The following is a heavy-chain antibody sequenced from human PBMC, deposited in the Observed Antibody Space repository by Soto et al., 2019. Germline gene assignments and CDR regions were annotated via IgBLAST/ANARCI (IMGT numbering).Heavy chain of an antibody. V-gene: IGHV1-69*02. J-gene: IGHJ4*02. D-gene: IGHD2-8*01. CDR2: IITLCGIT. Sequence: QVQLVQSGAEVKKPGSSVKVSCKASGGILNRYSVSWVRQAPGQGLEWMGRIITLCGITNYAQKFQGRVMITADKSTHKDDMEVNGLRSEDTAVYYCATFYGGDCTPTTCYGDFDYWGQGTLVTVTS. CDR3: ATFYGGDCTPTTCYGDFDY. CDR1: GGILNRYS.